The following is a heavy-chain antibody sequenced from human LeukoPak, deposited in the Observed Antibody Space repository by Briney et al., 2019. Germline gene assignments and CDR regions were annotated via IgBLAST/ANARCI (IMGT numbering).Heavy chain of an antibody. J-gene: IGHJ5*02. CDR2: IYHSGST. CDR3: ARDKPGENWNDVESGWFDP. Sequence: SGTLSLTCAASGGSISSSNWWSWVRQPPGKGLEWIGEIYHSGSTNYNPSLKCRVTISVDKSKNQFSLKLSSVTAADTAVYYCARDKPGENWNDVESGWFDPWGQGTLVTVSS. CDR1: GGSISSSNW. V-gene: IGHV4-4*02. D-gene: IGHD1-1*01.